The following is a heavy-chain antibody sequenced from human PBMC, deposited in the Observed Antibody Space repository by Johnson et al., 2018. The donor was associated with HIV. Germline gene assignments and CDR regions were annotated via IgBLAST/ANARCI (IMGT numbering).Heavy chain of an antibody. V-gene: IGHV3-66*02. CDR1: GFTVSSYY. CDR3: ARFEYSSSSDPVEDEVNAFDS. CDR2: IYSGGST. J-gene: IGHJ3*02. D-gene: IGHD6-6*01. Sequence: VQLVESGGGLVQPGGSLRLSCAASGFTVSSYYMTWVRQAPGKGLAWVSVIYSGGSTYYADSLKGRFTISRANSKNTLYLQMNSLRVEDTAVYCCARFEYSSSSDPVEDEVNAFDSWGQGTMVTVSS.